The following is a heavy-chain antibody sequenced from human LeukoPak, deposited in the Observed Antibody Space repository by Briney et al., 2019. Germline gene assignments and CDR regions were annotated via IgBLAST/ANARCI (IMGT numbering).Heavy chain of an antibody. CDR2: IYHSGST. Sequence: SETLSLTCTVSGGSISSYYWSWIRQPPGKGLEWIGSIYHSGSTYYNPSLKSRVTISVDTSKNQFSLKLSSVTAADTAVYYCARETNPYYFDYWGQGTLVTVSS. CDR1: GGSISSYY. CDR3: ARETNPYYFDY. J-gene: IGHJ4*02. V-gene: IGHV4-38-2*02.